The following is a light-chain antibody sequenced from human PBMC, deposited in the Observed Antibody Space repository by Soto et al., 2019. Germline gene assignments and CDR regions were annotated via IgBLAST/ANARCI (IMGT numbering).Light chain of an antibody. Sequence: QSALTQPPSASGSPGQSVTISCTGTSSDVGGYNYVSWYQQHPGKAPKLMISEVSKRPSGVPDRFSGSKSGNTASLTVSGLQAEDEADYYCSSFAGSYTFWVFGGGTKLTVL. CDR2: EVS. CDR3: SSFAGSYTFWV. CDR1: SSDVGGYNY. V-gene: IGLV2-8*01. J-gene: IGLJ3*02.